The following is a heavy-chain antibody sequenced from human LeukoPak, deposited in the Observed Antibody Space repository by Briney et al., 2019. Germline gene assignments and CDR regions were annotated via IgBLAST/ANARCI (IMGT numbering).Heavy chain of an antibody. CDR3: AKEALVVVAATRSPLFDY. V-gene: IGHV3-30*18. J-gene: IGHJ4*02. CDR1: GFTFSSYG. Sequence: TGGSLRLSRAASGFTFSSYGMHWVRQAPGKGLEWVAVISYDGSNKYYADSVKGRFTISRDNSKNTLYLQMNSLRAEDTAVYYCAKEALVVVAATRSPLFDYWGQGTLVTVSS. D-gene: IGHD2-15*01. CDR2: ISYDGSNK.